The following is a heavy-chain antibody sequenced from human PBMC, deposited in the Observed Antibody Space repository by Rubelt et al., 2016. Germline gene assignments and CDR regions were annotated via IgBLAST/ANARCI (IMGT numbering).Heavy chain of an antibody. CDR3: GRDWESVGPDY. D-gene: IGHD1-26*01. CDR1: GYTFTDYY. Sequence: QVQLVQSGAEVKKPGASVKVSCKASGYTFTDYYMHWVRQAPGQGLEWMGWFNPNSGGTEYAQTFQDRVTMTRDTSISKAYRELVRLGADDTAVYDCGRDWESVGPDYWGQGTQVIVSS. CDR2: FNPNSGGT. V-gene: IGHV1-2*02. J-gene: IGHJ4*02.